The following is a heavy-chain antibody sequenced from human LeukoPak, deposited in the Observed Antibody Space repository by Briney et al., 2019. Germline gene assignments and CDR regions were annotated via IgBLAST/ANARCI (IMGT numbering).Heavy chain of an antibody. Sequence: PGGSLRLSCAASGFTFSTYEMSWARQAPGKGPEWVSSISESGGRTYYADSVTGRFTISRDNSRSTLYLQMNSLRAEDTAVYYCTKGSHLDVWGQGTMVTVSS. D-gene: IGHD3-3*02. J-gene: IGHJ6*02. CDR2: ISESGGRT. CDR1: GFTFSTYE. V-gene: IGHV3-23*01. CDR3: TKGSHLDV.